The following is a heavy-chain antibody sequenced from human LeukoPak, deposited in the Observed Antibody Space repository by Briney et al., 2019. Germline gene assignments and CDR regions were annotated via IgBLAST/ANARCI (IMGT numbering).Heavy chain of an antibody. V-gene: IGHV4-59*01. CDR3: ASSRYGGPNWFDP. CDR1: GGSFSGYY. CDR2: IYYSGST. Sequence: SETLSLTCAVYGGSFSGYYWSWIRQPPGKGLEWIGYIYYSGSTNYNPSLKSRVTISVDTSKNQFSLKLSSVTAADTAVYYCASSRYGGPNWFDPWGQGTLVTVSS. J-gene: IGHJ5*02. D-gene: IGHD4-23*01.